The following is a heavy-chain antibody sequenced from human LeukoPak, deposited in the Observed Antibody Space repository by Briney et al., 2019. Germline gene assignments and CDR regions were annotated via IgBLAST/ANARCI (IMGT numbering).Heavy chain of an antibody. CDR1: GGSISTYY. Sequence: SETLSLTCTVSGGSISTYYWSWIRQPPGKGLEWIGYISKSGSTKYNPSLKSRVTISKHTSKNQFSLKLSSVTAADTAVYYCARHKDYYYSYMDVWGKRTTVTISS. J-gene: IGHJ6*03. CDR2: ISKSGST. V-gene: IGHV4-59*08. CDR3: ARHKDYYYSYMDV.